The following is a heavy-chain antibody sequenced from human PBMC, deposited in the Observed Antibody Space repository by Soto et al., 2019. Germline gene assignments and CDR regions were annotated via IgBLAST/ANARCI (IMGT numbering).Heavy chain of an antibody. D-gene: IGHD1-26*01. Sequence: QVQLVQSGAEVKKPGSSVKVSCKASGGTFSSYAIDWVRQAPGQGLEWMGGIIPIFGTADYAQKFQGRVTTTAAAPTTPASMVLSSLRSEATAVYYCARVQTGGACGYYFAYWGQGTLVTVSS. CDR3: ARVQTGGACGYYFAY. CDR2: IIPIFGTA. J-gene: IGHJ4*02. CDR1: GGTFSSYA. V-gene: IGHV1-69*12.